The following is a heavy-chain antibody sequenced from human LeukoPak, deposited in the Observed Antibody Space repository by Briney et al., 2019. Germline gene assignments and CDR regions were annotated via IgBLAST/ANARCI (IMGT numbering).Heavy chain of an antibody. J-gene: IGHJ4*02. CDR2: INLGGST. Sequence: GSLRLSCAASGFTFTNYWMSWVRQAPGTGLEWIGEINLGGSTNYNPSLKSRVTMTIDTSKKEVSLKLTSVTAADTSIYFCATSTKTVRPDSWDSWGQGTLVSVSS. D-gene: IGHD6-6*01. V-gene: IGHV4-34*08. CDR1: GFTFTNYW. CDR3: ATSTKTVRPDSWDS.